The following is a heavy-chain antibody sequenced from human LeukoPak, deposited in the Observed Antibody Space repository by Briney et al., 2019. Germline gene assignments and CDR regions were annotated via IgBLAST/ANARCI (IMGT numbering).Heavy chain of an antibody. D-gene: IGHD3-22*01. CDR2: ISAYNGNT. CDR1: GYTFTSYG. V-gene: IGHV1-18*01. CDR3: ARAFNYYDSSGYRY. J-gene: IGHJ4*02. Sequence: GASVKVSCKAPGYTFTSYGISWVRQAPGQGLEWMGWISAYNGNTNYAQKLQGRVTMTTDTSTSTAYMELRSLRSDDTAVYYCARAFNYYDSSGYRYWGQGTLVTVSS.